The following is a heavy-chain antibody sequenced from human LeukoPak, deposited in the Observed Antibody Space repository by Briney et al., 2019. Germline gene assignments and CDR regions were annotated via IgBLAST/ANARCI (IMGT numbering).Heavy chain of an antibody. Sequence: AASVKVSCKASGYTFTDYYVHWVRRAPGLGLEWMGVINPGGGRTTYAQKFQDRVNMTRDTSTSTVYMELSGLTSADTAVYFCARVTSPARRGRTLVAAAATPFDYWGQGTLVTVSS. D-gene: IGHD2-15*01. CDR1: GYTFTDYY. CDR3: ARVTSPARRGRTLVAAAATPFDY. V-gene: IGHV1-46*01. J-gene: IGHJ4*02. CDR2: INPGGGRT.